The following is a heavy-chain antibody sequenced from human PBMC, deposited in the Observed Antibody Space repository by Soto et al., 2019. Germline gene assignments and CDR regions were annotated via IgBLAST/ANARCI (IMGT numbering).Heavy chain of an antibody. D-gene: IGHD6-6*01. Sequence: GESLKISFKGSGYSFTSYLISWVRQMPVKGLEWMGRIDPSDSYTNYSPSFQGHVTISADKSISTAYLQWSSLKASDTAMYYCARRSSSSRSFDYYYGMDVWGQGTTVAVSS. CDR1: GYSFTSYL. CDR2: IDPSDSYT. CDR3: ARRSSSSRSFDYYYGMDV. V-gene: IGHV5-10-1*01. J-gene: IGHJ6*02.